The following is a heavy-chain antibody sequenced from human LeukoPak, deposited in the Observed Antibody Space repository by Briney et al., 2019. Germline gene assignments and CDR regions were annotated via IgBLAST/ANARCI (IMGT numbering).Heavy chain of an antibody. V-gene: IGHV4-59*01. J-gene: IGHJ3*02. CDR1: GFTFSTFA. D-gene: IGHD3-10*01. Sequence: GSLRLSCEASGFTFSTFAMIWVRQPPGKGLEWIGYIYYSGSTNYNPSLKSRVTISVDTSKNQFSLKLSSVTAADTAVYYCARSQGAYGHAFDIWGQGTMVTVSS. CDR3: ARSQGAYGHAFDI. CDR2: IYYSGST.